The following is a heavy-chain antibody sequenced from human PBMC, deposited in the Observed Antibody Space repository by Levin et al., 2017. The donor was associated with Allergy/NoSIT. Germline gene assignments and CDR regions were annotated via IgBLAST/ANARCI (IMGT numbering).Heavy chain of an antibody. CDR1: GFTFSSYT. Sequence: PGGSLRLSCAASGFTFSSYTMGWVRQAPGKGLEWVSGISGSGGSTYYADSVKGRFTISRDNSKNTLYLQMNSLRAEDTAVYYCAFPEGATDGFDYWGQGTLVTVSS. J-gene: IGHJ4*02. D-gene: IGHD1-26*01. CDR2: ISGSGGST. CDR3: AFPEGATDGFDY. V-gene: IGHV3-23*01.